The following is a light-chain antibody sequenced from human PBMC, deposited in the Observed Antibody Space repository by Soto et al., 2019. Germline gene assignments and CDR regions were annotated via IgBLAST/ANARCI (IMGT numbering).Light chain of an antibody. J-gene: IGKJ2*01. CDR1: QGIRNF. CDR3: LQHNTYPHA. V-gene: IGKV1-17*03. CDR2: AGS. Sequence: DIQMTQSPSAMYAYVGDRVTITCRASQGIRNFLVWFQHKPGKVPKRLIYAGSSLQSGVPSRFNGSGPETEFTLTISSLQPDDFPTYYCLQHNTYPHAFGQGTKLEI.